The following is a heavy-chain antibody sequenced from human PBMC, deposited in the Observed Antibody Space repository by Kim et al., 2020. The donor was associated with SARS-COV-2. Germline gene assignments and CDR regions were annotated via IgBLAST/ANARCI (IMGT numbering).Heavy chain of an antibody. CDR2: IYYSGST. Sequence: SETLSLTCTVSGGSISSYYWSWIRQPPGKGLERIGYIYYSGSTKYNPSLKSRVTISVDTSRNQFSLKLSSVTTADTAVYYCARPYYDILTGYYPEYFQHWGQGTLVTVSS. CDR3: ARPYYDILTGYYPEYFQH. J-gene: IGHJ1*01. CDR1: GGSISSYY. D-gene: IGHD3-9*01. V-gene: IGHV4-59*01.